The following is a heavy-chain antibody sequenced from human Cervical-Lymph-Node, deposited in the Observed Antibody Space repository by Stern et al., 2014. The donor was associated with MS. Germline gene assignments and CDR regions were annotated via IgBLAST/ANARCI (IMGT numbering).Heavy chain of an antibody. CDR3: AREVAGHRLGMMDV. CDR1: GYTFTNYY. CDR2: INPSGGST. J-gene: IGHJ6*02. D-gene: IGHD6-19*01. V-gene: IGHV1-46*01. Sequence: MQLVESGAEVKKPGASVKVSCKASGYTFTNYYMHWVRQAPGQGLGWMGIINPSGGSTNYAQKFQGRVTMTRDTSTSTVYMELSSLRSEDTAVYYCAREVAGHRLGMMDVWGQGTTVTVSS.